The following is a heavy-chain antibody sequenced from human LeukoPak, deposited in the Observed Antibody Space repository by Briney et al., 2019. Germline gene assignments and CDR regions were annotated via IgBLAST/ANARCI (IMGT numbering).Heavy chain of an antibody. J-gene: IGHJ4*02. D-gene: IGHD3-16*01. CDR3: GRGGGGWRGTYYFDY. Sequence: PSETLSLTCAVSGVSISNGFYWGWIRQPPGKGLEWIGNIYYSGSTNYNPSLKSRVTISLDTSKNLFSLKLISVSAADTAVYYCGRGGGGWRGTYYFDYGGGGAVVTVSS. V-gene: IGHV4-38-2*01. CDR2: IYYSGST. CDR1: GVSISNGFY.